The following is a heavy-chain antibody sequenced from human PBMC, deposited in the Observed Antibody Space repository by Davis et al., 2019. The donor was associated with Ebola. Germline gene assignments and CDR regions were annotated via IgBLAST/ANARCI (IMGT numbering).Heavy chain of an antibody. CDR2: VRYDGSDK. CDR3: AREMRGTADSH. V-gene: IGHV3-30*02. J-gene: IGHJ4*02. Sequence: GESLKISCAASGFTFSNYAIHWVRQAPGKGPEWLAFVRYDGSDKYYADSVRGRFTLSRDNSKNTVYLQMNSLRTEDTAVYYCAREMRGTADSHWGQGTLVTVSS. CDR1: GFTFSNYA. D-gene: IGHD1/OR15-1a*01.